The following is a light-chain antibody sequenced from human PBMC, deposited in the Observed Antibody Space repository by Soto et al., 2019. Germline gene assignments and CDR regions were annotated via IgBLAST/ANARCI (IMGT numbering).Light chain of an antibody. CDR3: QQYNSYWWT. Sequence: DIPMTQSPSTLSASVGDRVTITCRASQSISSWLAWYQQKPGKAPKLLFYKASSLESGVPSRFSGSGSGTEFTLTISSLQPDDFATYYCQQYNSYWWTFGQGTKVEIK. CDR1: QSISSW. CDR2: KAS. J-gene: IGKJ1*01. V-gene: IGKV1-5*03.